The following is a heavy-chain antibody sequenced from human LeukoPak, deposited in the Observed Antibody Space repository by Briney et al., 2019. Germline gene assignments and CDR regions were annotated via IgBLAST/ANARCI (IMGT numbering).Heavy chain of an antibody. CDR3: ARTLMTTVTPTPFDY. CDR2: IIPIFGTA. V-gene: IGHV1-69*13. J-gene: IGHJ4*02. Sequence: SVKVSCKASGYTFTSYGISWVRQAPGQGLEWMGGIIPIFGTANYAQKFQGRVTITADESTSTAYMELSSLRSEDTAVYYCARTLMTTVTPTPFDYWGQGTLVTVSS. CDR1: GYTFTSYG. D-gene: IGHD4-17*01.